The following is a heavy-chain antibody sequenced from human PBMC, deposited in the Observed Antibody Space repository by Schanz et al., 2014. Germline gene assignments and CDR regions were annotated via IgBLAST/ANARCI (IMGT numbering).Heavy chain of an antibody. J-gene: IGHJ4*02. CDR1: GGTFSSYT. CDR2: MNPNSGNP. Sequence: QVQLVQSGAEVKKPGSSVKVSCKASGGTFSSYTINWVRQAPGQGLEWLGWMNPNSGNPGFAQKCRGRVTMTRNTSMSTAYIELHILTSEDTAVYYCARGRTFDYWGQGTLVTVSS. CDR3: ARGRTFDY. V-gene: IGHV1-8*02.